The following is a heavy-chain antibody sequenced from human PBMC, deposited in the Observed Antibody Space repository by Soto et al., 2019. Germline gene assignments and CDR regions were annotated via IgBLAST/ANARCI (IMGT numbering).Heavy chain of an antibody. CDR3: ARGIRWSGAGDYGADYFDY. D-gene: IGHD4-17*01. V-gene: IGHV1-3*01. CDR1: GYNFAVHS. J-gene: IGHJ4*02. Sequence: ASVKVSCKASGYNFAVHSIHWVRQAPGQRFEWMGWINAGSGHAKYSQNFQGRLTLTTDPSATTVYMELSNLRSEGTALYFCARGIRWSGAGDYGADYFDYWGQGALVTVSS. CDR2: INAGSGHA.